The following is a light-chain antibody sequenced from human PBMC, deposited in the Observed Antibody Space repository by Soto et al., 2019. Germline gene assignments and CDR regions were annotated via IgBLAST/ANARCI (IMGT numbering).Light chain of an antibody. CDR1: SSDVGSYNL. V-gene: IGLV2-23*02. Sequence: QSVLTQPASVSGSPGQSITISCTGTSSDVGSYNLVSWYQQHPGKAPKLMIYEVSKRPSGVSNRFSGSNSGNTASLTISGLQAEDEADYYCCSYAGSRTYVFGTGTKVTVL. CDR3: CSYAGSRTYV. CDR2: EVS. J-gene: IGLJ1*01.